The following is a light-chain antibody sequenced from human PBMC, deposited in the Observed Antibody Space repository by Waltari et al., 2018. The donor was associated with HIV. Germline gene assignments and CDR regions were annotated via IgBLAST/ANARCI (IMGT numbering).Light chain of an antibody. CDR2: DVS. CDR1: SSDVGGYNY. J-gene: IGLJ2*01. Sequence: QSALTQPASVSGSPGQSITISCTGPSSDVGGYNYVSWYQQHPGKAPKLMSYDVSNRPSGVSNRFSGSKSGNTASLTISGLQAEDEADYYCSSYTSSSTLNFGGGTKLTVL. CDR3: SSYTSSSTLN. V-gene: IGLV2-14*03.